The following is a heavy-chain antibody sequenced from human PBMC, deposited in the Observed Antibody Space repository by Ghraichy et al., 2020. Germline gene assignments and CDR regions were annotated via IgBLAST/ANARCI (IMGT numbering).Heavy chain of an antibody. CDR3: AKAVGLGWGKDFFDH. CDR2: IGNKDT. D-gene: IGHD6-19*01. V-gene: IGHV3-23*01. J-gene: IGHJ4*02. Sequence: GGSLRLSCAASGFTFNKCAMGWVRQAPGKGLEWVSLIGNKDTYYPDSVKGRFTISRDNSKNTLHLQMNNLRADDTARYYCAKAVGLGWGKDFFDHWGQGALVTVSS. CDR1: GFTFNKCA.